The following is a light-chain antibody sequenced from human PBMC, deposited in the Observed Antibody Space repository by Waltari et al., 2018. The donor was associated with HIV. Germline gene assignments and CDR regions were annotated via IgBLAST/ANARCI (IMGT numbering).Light chain of an antibody. J-gene: IGLJ2*01. CDR3: QVWESSTDDHQVV. Sequence: SYVLTQPPSVSVAPGQTARMTCGGNNIGSKRPHWYQQKPGQAPVLVVYDDRDRPAWIPGRFSGSSFGTTSTLTITGVEAGDEADYYCQVWESSTDDHQVVFGGGTKLTVL. CDR1: NIGSKR. V-gene: IGLV3-21*02. CDR2: DDR.